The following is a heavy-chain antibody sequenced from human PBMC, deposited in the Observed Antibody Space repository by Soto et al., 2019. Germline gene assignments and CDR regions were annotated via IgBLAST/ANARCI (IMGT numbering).Heavy chain of an antibody. CDR2: ISGSGGST. J-gene: IGHJ4*02. Sequence: GGSLRLSCAASGFTFSSYAMSWVRQAPGKGLEWVSAISGSGGSTYYADSVKGRFTISRDNSKNTLYLQMNSMRAEDTAVYYCANWGNLVESSPPEGYFDYCGQRSLVPVSS. CDR1: GFTFSSYA. D-gene: IGHD3-16*01. CDR3: ANWGNLVESSPPEGYFDY. V-gene: IGHV3-23*01.